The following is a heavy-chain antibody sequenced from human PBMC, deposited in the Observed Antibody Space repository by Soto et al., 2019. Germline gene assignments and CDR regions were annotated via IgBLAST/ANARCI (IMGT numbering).Heavy chain of an antibody. J-gene: IGHJ4*02. CDR1: RGSISAANW. CDR3: VRDNVGHGDYIV. CDR2: IHQSGLS. D-gene: IGHD4-17*01. Sequence: QVQLQEAGPGLVKPSGTLSLTCDVSRGSISAANWWSWVRQPPEKGLEWIGEIHQSGLSNSNPSLKSRVTISVDESKNQFSLRLTSVTAADTAVYYCVRDNVGHGDYIVWGQGALVTVSS. V-gene: IGHV4-4*02.